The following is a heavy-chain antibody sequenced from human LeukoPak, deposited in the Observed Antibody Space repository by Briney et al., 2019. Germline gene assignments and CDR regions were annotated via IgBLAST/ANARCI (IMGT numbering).Heavy chain of an antibody. J-gene: IGHJ5*02. CDR3: AREVFTIFGVVIKNNWFDP. CDR1: GGSFSGYY. D-gene: IGHD3-3*01. V-gene: IGHV4-34*01. CDR2: INHSGST. Sequence: KPSETLSLTCAVYGGSFSGYYWSWIRQPPGKGLEWIGEINHSGSTNYNPSLKSRVTISVDTSKNQFSLKLSSVTAADTAVYYCAREVFTIFGVVIKNNWFDPWGQGTLVTVSS.